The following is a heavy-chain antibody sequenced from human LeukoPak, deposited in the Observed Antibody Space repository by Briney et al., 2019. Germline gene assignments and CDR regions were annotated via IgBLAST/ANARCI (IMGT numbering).Heavy chain of an antibody. Sequence: GGSLRLSCAAPGLIFSKYGMTWVSQAPGKGLEWVASIKPDGSEKYYLDSVKGRFTISRDNARDSLYLQMNSLRDDDTSVYFCAKDASALYWGRGTLVTVSS. J-gene: IGHJ4*02. V-gene: IGHV3-7*04. CDR2: IKPDGSEK. CDR3: AKDASALY. CDR1: GLIFSKYG. D-gene: IGHD6-19*01.